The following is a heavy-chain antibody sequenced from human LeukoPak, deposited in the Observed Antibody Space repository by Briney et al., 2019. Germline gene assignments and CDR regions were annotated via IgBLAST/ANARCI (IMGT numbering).Heavy chain of an antibody. Sequence: AASVKVSCKASGYTFTGYNMHWVRQAPGQGLEWMGWINPNSGGTNYAQKLQGRVTMTTDTSTSTAYMELRSLRSDGTAVYYCARDQTDGEYSSSDLDYWGQGTLVTVSS. V-gene: IGHV1-2*02. J-gene: IGHJ4*02. D-gene: IGHD6-6*01. CDR2: INPNSGGT. CDR1: GYTFTGYN. CDR3: ARDQTDGEYSSSDLDY.